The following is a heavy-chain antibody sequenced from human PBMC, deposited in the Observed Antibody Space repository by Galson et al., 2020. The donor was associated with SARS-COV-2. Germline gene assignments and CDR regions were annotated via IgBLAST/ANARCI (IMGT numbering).Heavy chain of an antibody. CDR1: GFTFDDYA. J-gene: IGHJ4*02. V-gene: IGHV3-9*01. D-gene: IGHD3-10*01. CDR2: ISWNSGSI. Sequence: GGSLRLSCAASGFTFDDYAMHWVRQAPGKGLEWVSGISWNSGSIGYADSVKGRFTISRDNAKNSLYLQMNSLRAEDTALYYCSAHYYGSGSDFDYWGQGTLVTVSS. CDR3: SAHYYGSGSDFDY.